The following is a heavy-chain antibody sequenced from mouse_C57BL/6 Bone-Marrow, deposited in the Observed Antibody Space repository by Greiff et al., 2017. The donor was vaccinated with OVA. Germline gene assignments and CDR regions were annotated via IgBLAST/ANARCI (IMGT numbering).Heavy chain of an antibody. V-gene: IGHV5-12*01. CDR3: ARQGTTVVNYYAMDY. CDR2: ISNGGGST. J-gene: IGHJ4*01. Sequence: EVMLVESGGGLVQPGGSLKLSCAASGFTFSDYYMYWVRQTPEKRLEWVAYISNGGGSTYYPDTVKGRFTISRDNAKNTLYLQMSRLKSEDTAMYYCARQGTTVVNYYAMDYWGQGTSVTVSS. D-gene: IGHD1-1*01. CDR1: GFTFSDYY.